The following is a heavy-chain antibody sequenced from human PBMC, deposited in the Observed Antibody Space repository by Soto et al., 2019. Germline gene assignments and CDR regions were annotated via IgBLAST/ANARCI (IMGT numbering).Heavy chain of an antibody. J-gene: IGHJ5*02. D-gene: IGHD3-10*01. V-gene: IGHV6-1*01. CDR1: GASVSSKSAA. CDR2: TYYRSRFFS. CDR3: VRDRYSSSGWFDP. Sequence: SQTLSLTCAISGASVSSKSAAWNWIRQSPSRGLEWLGRTYYRSRFFSDYAESVKSRIIINPDTSKNQFSLQLKSVTPEDTAVYYCVRDRYSSSGWFDPWGQGTPVTVSS.